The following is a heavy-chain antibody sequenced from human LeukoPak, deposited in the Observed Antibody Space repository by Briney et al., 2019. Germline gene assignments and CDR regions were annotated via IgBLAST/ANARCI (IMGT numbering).Heavy chain of an antibody. CDR3: ARGGAVDIVVVPAAKIYYYMDV. CDR2: IIPIFGTA. J-gene: IGHJ6*03. Sequence: SVKVSCKASGGTFSSYAISWVRQAPGQGLEWMGGIIPIFGTANYAQKFQGRVTITADESTSTAYMELSSLRSEDTAVYYCARGGAVDIVVVPAAKIYYYMDVWGKGTTVTVSS. V-gene: IGHV1-69*01. D-gene: IGHD2-2*03. CDR1: GGTFSSYA.